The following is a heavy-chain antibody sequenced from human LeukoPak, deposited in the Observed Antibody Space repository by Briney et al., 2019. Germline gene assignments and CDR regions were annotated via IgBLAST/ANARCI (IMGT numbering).Heavy chain of an antibody. V-gene: IGHV4-34*01. CDR3: ARGRPRGRYSSSFSVNY. J-gene: IGHJ4*02. CDR1: GGSFSGYY. D-gene: IGHD6-13*01. Sequence: KSSETLSLTCAVYGGSFSGYYWSWIRQPPGKGLEWIGEINHSGSTNYNPSLKSRVTISVDTSKNQFSLKLSSVTAADTAVYYCARGRPRGRYSSSFSVNYWGQGTLVTVSS. CDR2: INHSGST.